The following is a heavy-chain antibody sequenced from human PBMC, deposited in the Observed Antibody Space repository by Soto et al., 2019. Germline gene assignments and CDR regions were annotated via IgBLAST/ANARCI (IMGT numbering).Heavy chain of an antibody. CDR3: ATYTAGGGGRGY. J-gene: IGHJ4*02. CDR2: YSGTS. D-gene: IGHD3-16*01. CDR1: GASISRDH. V-gene: IGHV4-59*08. Sequence: QVQLQESGPGLVKPSETLSLTCTVSGASISRDHWNWIRQPPGKGLEWIGEYSGTSNYNPSLRSRGTISVDTSNNQVSLKLSSVTAADPAGYYCATYTAGGGGRGYWGQGTLVTVSS.